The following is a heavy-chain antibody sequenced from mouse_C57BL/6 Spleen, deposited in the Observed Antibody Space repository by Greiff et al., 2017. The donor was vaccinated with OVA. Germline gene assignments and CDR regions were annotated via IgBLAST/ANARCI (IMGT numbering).Heavy chain of an antibody. CDR3: ARITGSFAY. CDR1: GYSFTSYY. CDR2: IYPGSGNT. J-gene: IGHJ3*01. V-gene: IGHV1-66*01. Sequence: VKLMESGPELVKPGASVKISCKASGYSFTSYYIHWVKQRPGQGLEWIGWIYPGSGNTKYNEKFKGKATLTADTSSSTAYMQLSSLTSEDSAVYYCARITGSFAYWGQGTLVTVSA.